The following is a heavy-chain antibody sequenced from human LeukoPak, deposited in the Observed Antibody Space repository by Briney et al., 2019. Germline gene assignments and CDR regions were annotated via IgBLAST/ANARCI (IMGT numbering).Heavy chain of an antibody. CDR3: ARAEITYSSSWYWNY. CDR2: IYYSGST. V-gene: IGHV4-39*07. J-gene: IGHJ4*02. CDR1: GGSISSSSYY. Sequence: SETLSLTCTVSGGSISSSSYYWGWIRQPPGKGLEWIGSIYYSGSTYYNPSLKSRVTISVDTSKNQFSLKLSSVTAADTAVYYCARAEITYSSSWYWNYWGQGTLVTVSS. D-gene: IGHD6-13*01.